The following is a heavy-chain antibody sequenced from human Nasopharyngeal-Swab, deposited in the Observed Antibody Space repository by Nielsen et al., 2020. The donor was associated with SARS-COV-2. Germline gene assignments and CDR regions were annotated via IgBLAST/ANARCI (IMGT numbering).Heavy chain of an antibody. V-gene: IGHV3-9*01. Sequence: GGSLRLSCAASGFTFDDYAMHWVRQAPGKGLEWVSGISWNSGSIGYADSVKGRFTISRDNSKNTLYLQMNSLRAEDTAVYYCARDLFYLDYWGQGTLVTVSS. J-gene: IGHJ4*02. D-gene: IGHD3-16*02. CDR2: ISWNSGSI. CDR1: GFTFDDYA. CDR3: ARDLFYLDY.